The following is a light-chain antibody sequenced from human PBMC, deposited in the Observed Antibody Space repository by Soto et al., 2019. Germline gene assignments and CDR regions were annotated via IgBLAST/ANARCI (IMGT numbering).Light chain of an antibody. CDR1: ISDVGSYNF. V-gene: IGLV2-23*01. CDR2: EGS. Sequence: QSVLTQPSSLSGSPGQSITISCTGTISDVGSYNFVSWYQQHPGKAPKLMIYEGSKRPSGVSDRFSGSKSGNTASLTIFGLQADDEADYYCCSYAGRSNYVFGTGTKV. J-gene: IGLJ1*01. CDR3: CSYAGRSNYV.